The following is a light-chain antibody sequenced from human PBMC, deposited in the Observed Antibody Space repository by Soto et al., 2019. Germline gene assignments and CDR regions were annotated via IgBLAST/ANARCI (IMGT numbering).Light chain of an antibody. J-gene: IGKJ2*01. Sequence: IQVPKYPATLLAFFGNTSPVTFRAGQSICSWLACYQQKQGKAPKLLIYKASSLESGVPSRFSGSGSGTEFTLTISSLQPDDFATYCCQQYNSYSYTFGQGTKLEIK. V-gene: IGKV1-5*03. CDR3: QQYNSYSYT. CDR2: KAS. CDR1: QSICSW.